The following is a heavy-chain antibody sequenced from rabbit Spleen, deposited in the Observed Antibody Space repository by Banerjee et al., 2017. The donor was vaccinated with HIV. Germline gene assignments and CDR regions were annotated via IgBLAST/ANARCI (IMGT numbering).Heavy chain of an antibody. CDR1: GFSFSSYY. CDR2: INAVTGKA. CDR3: ARIIYADYYYSGL. D-gene: IGHD2-1*01. V-gene: IGHV1S40*01. J-gene: IGHJ4*01. Sequence: QQLVESGGDLVQPGASLTLTCKASGFSFSSYYMCWVRQAPGKGLEWIACINAVTGKAVYASWAKGRFTFSKTSSPTVTLQMTSLTAADTATYFCARIIYADYYYSGLWGPGPLVTVS.